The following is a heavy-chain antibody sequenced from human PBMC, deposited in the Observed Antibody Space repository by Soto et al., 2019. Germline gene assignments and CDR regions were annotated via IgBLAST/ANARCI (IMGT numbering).Heavy chain of an antibody. V-gene: IGHV5-51*01. Sequence: PGESLKISCKCSGYSFTSYWIGWVRQIPGKGLEWMGIIYPGDSDTRYSPSFQGQVTISADKSISTAYLQWSSLKASDTAMYYCARGGIAVAGTGHYYGMDVWGQGTTVTVSS. CDR1: GYSFTSYW. J-gene: IGHJ6*02. D-gene: IGHD6-19*01. CDR2: IYPGDSDT. CDR3: ARGGIAVAGTGHYYGMDV.